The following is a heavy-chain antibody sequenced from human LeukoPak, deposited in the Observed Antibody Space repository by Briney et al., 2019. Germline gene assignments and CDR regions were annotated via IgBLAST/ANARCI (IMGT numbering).Heavy chain of an antibody. CDR1: GFTFSSYE. CDR2: ISSSGSTI. Sequence: PGGSLRLSCAASGFTFSSYEMNWVRQAPGMGLEWVSYISSSGSTIYYADSVKGRFTISRDNAKNSLYLQMNSLRAEDTAVYYCARDLNWNPLDYWGQGTLVTVSS. V-gene: IGHV3-48*03. CDR3: ARDLNWNPLDY. J-gene: IGHJ4*02. D-gene: IGHD1-1*01.